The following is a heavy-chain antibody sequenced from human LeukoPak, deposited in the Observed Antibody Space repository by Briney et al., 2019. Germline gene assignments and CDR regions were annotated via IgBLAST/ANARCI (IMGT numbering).Heavy chain of an antibody. CDR3: ARSRTSGWYPLFDY. CDR1: GGTFSSYT. CDR2: IIPILGIA. J-gene: IGHJ4*02. V-gene: IGHV1-69*02. D-gene: IGHD6-19*01. Sequence: ASVKVSCKASGGTFSSYTISWVRQAPGQGLEWMGRIIPILGIANYAQKFQGRVTIIADKSTSTAYMELSSLRSEDTAVYYCARSRTSGWYPLFDYWGQGTLVTVSS.